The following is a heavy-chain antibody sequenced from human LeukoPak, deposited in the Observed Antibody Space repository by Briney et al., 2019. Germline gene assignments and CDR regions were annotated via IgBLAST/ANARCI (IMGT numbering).Heavy chain of an antibody. D-gene: IGHD2-15*01. CDR2: ISGSGVST. Sequence: PGGSLRLSCAASGFTFSSYAMSWVRQAPGKRLDWVSAISGSGVSTYYADSVKGRFTISRDNSKNTLYLQMNSLRAEDTAVYYCARGEDIVVVVAADKPNWFDPWGQGTLVTVSS. CDR1: GFTFSSYA. CDR3: ARGEDIVVVVAADKPNWFDP. J-gene: IGHJ5*02. V-gene: IGHV3-23*01.